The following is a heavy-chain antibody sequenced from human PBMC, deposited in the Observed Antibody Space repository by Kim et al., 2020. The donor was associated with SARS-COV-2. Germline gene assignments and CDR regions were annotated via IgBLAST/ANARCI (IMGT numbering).Heavy chain of an antibody. Sequence: SQTLSLTCAISGDSVSSNSAAWNWIRQSPSRGLEWLGRTYYRSKWYNDYAVSVKSRITINPDTSKNQFSLQLNSVTPEDTAVYYCARTVSEGPPGTSDYYYYYGMDVWGQGTTVTVSS. V-gene: IGHV6-1*01. CDR2: TYYRSKWYN. CDR1: GDSVSSNSAA. CDR3: ARTVSEGPPGTSDYYYYYGMDV. J-gene: IGHJ6*02.